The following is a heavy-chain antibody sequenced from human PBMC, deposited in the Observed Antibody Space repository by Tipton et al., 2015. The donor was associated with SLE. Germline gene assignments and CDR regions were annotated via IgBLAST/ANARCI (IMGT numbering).Heavy chain of an antibody. CDR2: ISYDGSNK. J-gene: IGHJ2*01. D-gene: IGHD6-19*01. CDR3: AKGSIAVAGEYFDL. CDR1: GFTFSSYG. V-gene: IGHV3-30*18. Sequence: SLRLSCAASGFTFSSYGMHWVRQAPGKGLEWVAVISYDGSNKYYADSVKGRFTISRDNSKNTLYLQMNSLRAEDMALYYCAKGSIAVAGEYFDLWGRGTLVTVSS.